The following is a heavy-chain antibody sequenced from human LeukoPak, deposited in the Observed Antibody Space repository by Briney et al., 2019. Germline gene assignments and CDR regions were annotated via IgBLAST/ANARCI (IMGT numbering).Heavy chain of an antibody. Sequence: GGSLRLSCAASGFTFSSYGMSWVRQAPGKGLEWVSTISGSGGSTYYADSVKGRFTISRDNSKNTLYLQMNSLRAEDTAVYCCAKGIVRGVIITGFDYWGQGTLVTVSS. CDR3: AKGIVRGVIITGFDY. D-gene: IGHD3-10*02. CDR1: GFTFSSYG. CDR2: ISGSGGST. V-gene: IGHV3-23*01. J-gene: IGHJ4*02.